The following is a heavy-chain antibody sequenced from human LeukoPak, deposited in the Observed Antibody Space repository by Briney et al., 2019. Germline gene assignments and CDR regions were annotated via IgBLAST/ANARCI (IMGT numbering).Heavy chain of an antibody. Sequence: SETLSLTCTISGGSISSGGYYWSWIRQHPGKGLEWIGYIYYSGSTYYNPSLKSRVTISVDTSKNQFSLKLSSVTAADTAVYYCARRCSGGSCRYGMDVWGQGTTVTVSS. CDR3: ARRCSGGSCRYGMDV. V-gene: IGHV4-31*03. CDR2: IYYSGST. D-gene: IGHD2-15*01. J-gene: IGHJ6*02. CDR1: GGSISSGGYY.